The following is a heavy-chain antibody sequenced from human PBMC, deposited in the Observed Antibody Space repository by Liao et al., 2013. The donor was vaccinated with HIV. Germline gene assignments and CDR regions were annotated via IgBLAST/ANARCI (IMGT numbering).Heavy chain of an antibody. CDR1: GGSISSSSYY. V-gene: IGHV4-39*07. CDR3: ARGEADPMRKIDY. J-gene: IGHJ4*02. Sequence: QLQLQESGPGLVKPSETLSLTCTVSGGSISSSSYYWGCIRQPPGKGLEWIGEINHSGSTNYNPSLKSRVTISVDTSKNQFSLKLSSVTAADTAVYYCARGEADPMRKIDYWGQGTLVTVSS. CDR2: INHSGST. D-gene: IGHD2-15*01.